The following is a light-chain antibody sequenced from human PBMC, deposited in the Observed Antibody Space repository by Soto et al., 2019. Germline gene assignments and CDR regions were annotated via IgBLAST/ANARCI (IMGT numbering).Light chain of an antibody. V-gene: IGKV3-15*01. CDR1: QSVNSN. CDR3: QQYNNWPLT. CDR2: GAS. Sequence: EIAMTQSPATLSVSPGERATLSCRASQSVNSNLAWYQQKPGQAPRLLIYGASTRATGMPARFSGSGSGTEFTVTISSLQSEDFAVYYCQQYNNWPLTFGGGTKVEIK. J-gene: IGKJ4*01.